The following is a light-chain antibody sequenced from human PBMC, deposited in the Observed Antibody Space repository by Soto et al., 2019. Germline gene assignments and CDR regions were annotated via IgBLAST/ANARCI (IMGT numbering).Light chain of an antibody. CDR3: SSYTSVSTLV. CDR2: GVS. CDR1: SSDVGGYDY. J-gene: IGLJ2*01. Sequence: QSALTQPASVSGAPGQSITISCTGSSSDVGGYDYVSWYQQPPGKVPKLIIYGVSNRPSGVSNRFSGSKSGNTASLTISGLQAEDEADYYCSSYTSVSTLVFGGGTKVTVL. V-gene: IGLV2-14*01.